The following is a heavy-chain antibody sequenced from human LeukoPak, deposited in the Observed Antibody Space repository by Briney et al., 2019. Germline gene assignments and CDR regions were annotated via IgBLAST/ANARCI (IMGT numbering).Heavy chain of an antibody. CDR2: IYYHGST. Sequence: SETLSLTCVVSGDPISGYSNYKWTWIRQPPGKGLEWIGYIYYHGSTNYNPSLQSRVTFSVDTSKNQFSLKLTSVTPADTAVYYCVREYSGFDYWGQGTLVTVSS. CDR1: GDPISGYSNYK. V-gene: IGHV4-61*01. D-gene: IGHD6-13*01. CDR3: VREYSGFDY. J-gene: IGHJ4*02.